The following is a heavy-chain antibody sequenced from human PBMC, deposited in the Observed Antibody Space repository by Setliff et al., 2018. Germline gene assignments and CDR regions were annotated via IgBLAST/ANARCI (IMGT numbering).Heavy chain of an antibody. CDR1: GFIFSSYW. D-gene: IGHD6-25*01. CDR2: IKEDGSEK. V-gene: IGHV3-7*03. Sequence: GGSLRLSCATSGFIFSSYWMSWVRQAPGKGLEWVANIKEDGSEKYYIESVKGRFTISRDNAKNSLYLQMNSLRAGDTAVYYCARSPANGGHDAFDIWGQGTMVTVSS. J-gene: IGHJ3*02. CDR3: ARSPANGGHDAFDI.